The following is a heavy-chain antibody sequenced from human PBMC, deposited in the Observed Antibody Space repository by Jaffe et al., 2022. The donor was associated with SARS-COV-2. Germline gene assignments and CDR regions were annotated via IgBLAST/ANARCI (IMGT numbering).Heavy chain of an antibody. CDR3: ARHAGSGWYPTQALYYGMDV. V-gene: IGHV4-59*08. CDR1: GGSISSYY. Sequence: QVQLQESGPGLVKPSETLSLTCTVSGGSISSYYWSWIRQPPGKGLEWIGYIYYSGSTNYNPSLKSRVTISVDTSKNQFSLKLSSVTAADTAVYYCARHAGSGWYPTQALYYGMDVWGQGTTVTVSS. J-gene: IGHJ6*02. D-gene: IGHD6-19*01. CDR2: IYYSGST.